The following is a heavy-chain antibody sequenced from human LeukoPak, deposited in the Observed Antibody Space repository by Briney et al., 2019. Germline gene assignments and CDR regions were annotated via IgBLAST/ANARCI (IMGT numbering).Heavy chain of an antibody. CDR3: ARGRFAPAPVY. CDR2: INHSGST. D-gene: IGHD3-10*01. Sequence: SETLSLTCAVYGGSFSGYYRSWIRQPPGKGLEWIGEINHSGSTNYNPSLKSRVTISVDTSKNQFSLKLSSVTAADTAVYYCARGRFAPAPVYWGQGTLVTVSS. V-gene: IGHV4-34*01. CDR1: GGSFSGYY. J-gene: IGHJ4*02.